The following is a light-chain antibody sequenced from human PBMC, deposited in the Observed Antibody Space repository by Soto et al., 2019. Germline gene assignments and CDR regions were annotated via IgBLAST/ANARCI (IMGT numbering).Light chain of an antibody. Sequence: IEMTQSPATLSASPGERATLSCRASQSVSNNYLAWYQQKPGQAPRLLIYGASNRATGIPARFSGSGSGTEFTLTISSLQSEDFAVYYCQQYNNWPLTFGGGTKVDIK. J-gene: IGKJ4*01. V-gene: IGKV3D-15*01. CDR1: QSVSNN. CDR3: QQYNNWPLT. CDR2: GAS.